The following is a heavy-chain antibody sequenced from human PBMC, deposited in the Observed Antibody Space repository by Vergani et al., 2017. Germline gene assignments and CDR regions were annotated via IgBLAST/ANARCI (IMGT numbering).Heavy chain of an antibody. V-gene: IGHV3-30-3*01. CDR2: ISYDGSNK. J-gene: IGHJ1*01. CDR1: GFTFSSYA. CDR3: ARARRHTEYYDSSGYYYEYTFQH. D-gene: IGHD3-22*01. Sequence: QVQLVESGGGVVQPGRSLRLSCAASGFTFSSYAMHWVRQAPGQGLEWVAVISYDGSNKYYADSVKGRFTISRDNSKNTLYLQMNSLRAEDTAVYYCARARRHTEYYDSSGYYYEYTFQHWGQGTLVTVSS.